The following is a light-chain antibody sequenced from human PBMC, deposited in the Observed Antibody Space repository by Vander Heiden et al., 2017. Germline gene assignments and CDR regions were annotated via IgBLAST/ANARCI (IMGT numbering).Light chain of an antibody. J-gene: IGKJ2*02. CDR2: DAS. CDR3: QQDDNLPWT. Sequence: DIQMTQSPSSLSASVGDRVTITCQASQDISNYLNWYQQKPGKAPKLLIYDASNLETGVPSRFSGSGSGTDFTFTISSLQPEDFATYYCQQDDNLPWTFGQGTKLDIK. CDR1: QDISNY. V-gene: IGKV1-33*01.